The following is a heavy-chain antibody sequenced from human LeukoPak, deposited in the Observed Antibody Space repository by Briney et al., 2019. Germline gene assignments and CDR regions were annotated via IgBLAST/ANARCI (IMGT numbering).Heavy chain of an antibody. V-gene: IGHV1-8*01. CDR1: GYTFTSYD. D-gene: IGHD3-9*01. J-gene: IGHJ6*02. CDR3: ARGPLLRYFDWLSYYYYYGMDV. Sequence: ASVKVSCKASGYTFTSYDINWVRQAPGQGLEWMGWMNPNSGNTGYAQKFQGRVTMTRNTSISTAYMELSSLRSEDTAVYYCARGPLLRYFDWLSYYYYYGMDVWGQGTTVTVSS. CDR2: MNPNSGNT.